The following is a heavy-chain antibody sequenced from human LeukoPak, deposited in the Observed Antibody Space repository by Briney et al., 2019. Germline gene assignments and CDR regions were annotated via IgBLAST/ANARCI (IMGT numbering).Heavy chain of an antibody. CDR2: INDNGGRT. CDR3: VKDVGGSYAFDY. Sequence: GGSLRLSCSASGFTLSRYAMHWVRQAPGDGMEYVSGINDNGGRTHYGDSVKGRFSISRDNSKNTLHLQMSTLRAEDTALYYCVKDVGGSYAFDYWGRGILVTVAS. D-gene: IGHD1-26*01. J-gene: IGHJ4*02. CDR1: GFTLSRYA. V-gene: IGHV3-64D*09.